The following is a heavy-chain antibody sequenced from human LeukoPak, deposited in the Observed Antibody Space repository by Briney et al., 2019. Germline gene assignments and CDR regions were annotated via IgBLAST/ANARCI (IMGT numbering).Heavy chain of an antibody. CDR3: AKDILRVGEFDY. J-gene: IGHJ4*02. D-gene: IGHD3-10*01. V-gene: IGHV3-23*01. CDR1: GFTFSSYA. Sequence: GRSLRLFCAASGFTFSSYAMSWVRQAPGKGLEWVSAISGSGGSTYYADSVKGRFTISRDNSKNTLYLQMNSLRAEDTAVYYCAKDILRVGEFDYWGQGTLVTVSS. CDR2: ISGSGGST.